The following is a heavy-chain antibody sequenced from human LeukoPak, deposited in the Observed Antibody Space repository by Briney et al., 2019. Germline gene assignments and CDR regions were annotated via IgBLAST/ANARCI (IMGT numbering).Heavy chain of an antibody. CDR3: ARGKNVLDF. CDR2: IYSGGST. D-gene: IGHD2/OR15-2a*01. Sequence: PGGSLGLSCAASGFSVTSNYMSWVRQAPGKGLEWVSVIYSGGSTYYADSVKGRFTISRHNSENSLYLQMNSLRAEDTAVYFCARGKNVLDFWGQGTLVTVSS. V-gene: IGHV3-53*04. CDR1: GFSVTSNY. J-gene: IGHJ4*02.